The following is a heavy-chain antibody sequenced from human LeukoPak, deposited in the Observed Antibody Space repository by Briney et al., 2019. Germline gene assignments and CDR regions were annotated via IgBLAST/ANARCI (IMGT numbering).Heavy chain of an antibody. D-gene: IGHD5-18*01. CDR1: GFTVSTNY. CDR2: IYSGGST. J-gene: IGHJ4*02. CDR3: ARERINSYGSPFGY. Sequence: TGGSLRLSCAASGFTVSTNYMSWVRQAPGKGLEWVSVIYSGGSTYYAGSVKGRFTISRDNSKNTLYLRMNSLRAEDTAVYYCARERINSYGSPFGYWGQGTLVTVSS. V-gene: IGHV3-53*01.